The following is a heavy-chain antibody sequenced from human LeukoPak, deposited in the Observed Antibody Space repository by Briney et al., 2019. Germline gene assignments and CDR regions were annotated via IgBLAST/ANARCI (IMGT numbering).Heavy chain of an antibody. J-gene: IGHJ6*02. V-gene: IGHV4-59*01. Sequence: SETLSLTCTVSGGSISSYYWSWIRQPPGKGLEWIGYIYYSGSTNYNPSLKSRVTISVDTSKNQFSLKLSSVTAADTAVYYCARDLRFGELLDYYGMDVWGQGTTVTVSS. CDR1: GGSISSYY. D-gene: IGHD3-10*01. CDR2: IYYSGST. CDR3: ARDLRFGELLDYYGMDV.